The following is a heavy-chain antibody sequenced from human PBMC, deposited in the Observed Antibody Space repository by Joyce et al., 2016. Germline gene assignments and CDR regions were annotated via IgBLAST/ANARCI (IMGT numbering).Heavy chain of an antibody. Sequence: EVQLVESGGGLVKPGGSMRLSCAASGFTFSSYSMNWRRQGSGKVLEWVSSISSSSSYIYYADSVKGRFTISRDNAKNSLYLQMNSLRAEDTAVYYCASGYSGYDFEAYFDYWGQGTLVTVSS. CDR1: GFTFSSYS. D-gene: IGHD5-12*01. V-gene: IGHV3-21*01. CDR3: ASGYSGYDFEAYFDY. J-gene: IGHJ4*02. CDR2: ISSSSSYI.